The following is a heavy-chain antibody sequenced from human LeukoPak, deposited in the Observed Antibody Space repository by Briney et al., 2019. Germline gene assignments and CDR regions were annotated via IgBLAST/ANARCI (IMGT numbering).Heavy chain of an antibody. CDR3: ARDSGRPPTSFDY. J-gene: IGHJ4*02. CDR1: GGTFNHFG. CDR2: IIPILDLT. Sequence: SVKVSCKASGGTFNHFGINWVRQAPGQGLEWMGRIIPILDLTKYAPKIQDRVTITADKSTSTAYMELNSLRSEDTAVYFCARDSGRPPTSFDYWGQGTLVTVPS. V-gene: IGHV1-69*04. D-gene: IGHD1-1*01.